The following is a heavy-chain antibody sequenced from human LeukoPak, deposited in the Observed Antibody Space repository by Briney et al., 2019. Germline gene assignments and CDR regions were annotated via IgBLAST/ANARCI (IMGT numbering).Heavy chain of an antibody. V-gene: IGHV3-30-3*01. J-gene: IGHJ4*02. CDR3: ARDKGGLYGDYD. Sequence: GGSLRLSCAASGFTLSSYAMHWVRQAPGKGLEWVAVVSYDGSNKYYADSVKGRFTISRDNSKNTLYLQMNSLRAEDTAVYYCARDKGGLYGDYDWGQGTLVTVSS. D-gene: IGHD4-17*01. CDR2: VSYDGSNK. CDR1: GFTLSSYA.